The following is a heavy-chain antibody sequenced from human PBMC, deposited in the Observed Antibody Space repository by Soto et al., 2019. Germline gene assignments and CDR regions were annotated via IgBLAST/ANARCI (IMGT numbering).Heavy chain of an antibody. J-gene: IGHJ4*02. CDR1: GFTFSSYG. D-gene: IGHD3-22*01. Sequence: QVQLVESGGGVVQPGRPLRLSCAASGFTFSSYGMHWVRQAPGKGLEWVAVISYDGSNKYYADSVKGRFTISRDNSKNTLYLQMNSLRAEDTAVYYCAKDQSITMIYYFDYWGQGTLVTVSS. V-gene: IGHV3-30*18. CDR3: AKDQSITMIYYFDY. CDR2: ISYDGSNK.